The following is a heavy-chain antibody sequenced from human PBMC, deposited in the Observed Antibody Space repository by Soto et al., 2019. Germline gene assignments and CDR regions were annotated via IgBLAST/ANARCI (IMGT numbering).Heavy chain of an antibody. J-gene: IGHJ4*02. D-gene: IGHD4-4*01. Sequence: GGSLRLSCAASGFTLRSYGMHWVRQAPGKGLEWVAVISYDGSNKYYADSVKGRFTISRDNSKNTLYLQMNSLGAEDTAVYYCAKDRQDYSNYVVDYWGQGTLVTVSS. CDR2: ISYDGSNK. V-gene: IGHV3-30*18. CDR1: GFTLRSYG. CDR3: AKDRQDYSNYVVDY.